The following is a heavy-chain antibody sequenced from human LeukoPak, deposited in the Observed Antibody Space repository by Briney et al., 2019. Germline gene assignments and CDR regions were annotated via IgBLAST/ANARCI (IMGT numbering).Heavy chain of an antibody. CDR1: GFTVSSNY. Sequence: GGSLRLSCAASGFTVSSNYMSWVRQAPGKGLEWVSVIYSGGSTYYADSVKGRFTISRDNSKNTLYLQMNSLRAEDTAVYYCARDGYCNGGSCYSDYWGQGTLVTVSS. D-gene: IGHD2-15*01. V-gene: IGHV3-53*01. CDR3: ARDGYCNGGSCYSDY. CDR2: IYSGGST. J-gene: IGHJ4*02.